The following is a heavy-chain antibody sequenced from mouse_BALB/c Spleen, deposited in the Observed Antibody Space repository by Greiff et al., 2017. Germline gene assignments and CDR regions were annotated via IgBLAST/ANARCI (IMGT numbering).Heavy chain of an antibody. CDR3: ARIYYGYYAMDY. J-gene: IGHJ4*01. CDR2: IWSGGST. Sequence: QVQLKESGPGLVQPSQSLSITCTVSGFSLTSYGVHWVRQSPGKGLEWLGVIWSGGSTDYNAAFISRLSISKDNSKSQVFFKMNSLQATDTAIYYCARIYYGYYAMDYWGQGTSVTVSS. V-gene: IGHV2-2*02. CDR1: GFSLTSYG. D-gene: IGHD1-2*01.